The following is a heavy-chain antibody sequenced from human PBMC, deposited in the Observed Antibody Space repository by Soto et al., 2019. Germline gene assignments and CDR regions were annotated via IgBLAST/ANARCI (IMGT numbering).Heavy chain of an antibody. CDR3: ARDWSSPDSPLPGIAITYYYYYMDV. J-gene: IGHJ6*03. D-gene: IGHD6-13*01. CDR1: GYTFTGYY. V-gene: IGHV1-2*04. CDR2: INPNSGGT. Sequence: GASVKVSCKASGYTFTGYYMHWVRQAPGQGLEWMGWINPNSGGTNYAQKFQGWVTMTRDTSISTAYMELNSLRAEDTAVYYCARDWSSPDSPLPGIAITYYYYYMDVWGKGTTVNVSS.